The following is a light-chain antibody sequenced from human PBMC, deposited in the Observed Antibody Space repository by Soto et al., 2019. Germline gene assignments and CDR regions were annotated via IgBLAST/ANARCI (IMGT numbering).Light chain of an antibody. CDR1: QGIGND. V-gene: IGKV1-17*01. Sequence: DIQMTQSPSSLSASVGDRVTITCRASQGIGNDLGWYQQKPGKAPKRLIYAASSLQSGVPSRFSGSESGTEFTLTLSSLQPEDFATYYCQQYNSYALTFGGGTKVEVK. CDR3: QQYNSYALT. CDR2: AAS. J-gene: IGKJ4*01.